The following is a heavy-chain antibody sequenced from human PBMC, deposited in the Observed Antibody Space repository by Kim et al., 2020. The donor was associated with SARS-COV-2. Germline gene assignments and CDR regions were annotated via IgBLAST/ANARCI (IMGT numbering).Heavy chain of an antibody. CDR1: GYSFSSYG. J-gene: IGHJ4*02. Sequence: ASVKVSCKTSGYSFSSYGVSWVRQAPGQGLEWMGWISVDNGYTNYAQKLQVRVTMTTDTSTSTAYMELTSLRSDDTAVYYCARDVSYDILTDYFGNYFDYWGQGTLVTVSS. D-gene: IGHD3-9*01. V-gene: IGHV1-18*01. CDR2: ISVDNGYT. CDR3: ARDVSYDILTDYFGNYFDY.